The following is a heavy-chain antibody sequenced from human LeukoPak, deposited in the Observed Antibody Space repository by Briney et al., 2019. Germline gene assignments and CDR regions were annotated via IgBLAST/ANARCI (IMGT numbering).Heavy chain of an antibody. CDR2: IHHTGST. Sequence: GSLRLSCAASGFTVSSNYMSWVRQAPGKGLEWIGEIHHTGSTNYNPSLQSRVTISVDKSKRQFSLKLSSVTAADTAVYYCARGDRYCSGGSCYFFDYWGQGTLVTVSS. J-gene: IGHJ4*02. D-gene: IGHD2-15*01. CDR1: GFTVSSNY. V-gene: IGHV4-4*02. CDR3: ARGDRYCSGGSCYFFDY.